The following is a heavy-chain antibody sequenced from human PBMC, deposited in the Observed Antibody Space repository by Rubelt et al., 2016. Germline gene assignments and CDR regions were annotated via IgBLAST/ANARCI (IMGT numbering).Heavy chain of an antibody. CDR2: TYYRSQWYN. J-gene: IGHJ3*02. CDR1: GDSVSSNSAA. V-gene: IGHV6-1*01. Sequence: QVQLQQSGPGLVKPSQTLSVACAVSGDSVSSNSAAWNWIRQSPSRGLEWLGRTYYRSQWYNDYAVSVKSRMTINPDTSKNQFSLQLNSVTPEDTAVYYCARDPSWAVDTFDIWGQGTVVTVSS. D-gene: IGHD6-19*01. CDR3: ARDPSWAVDTFDI.